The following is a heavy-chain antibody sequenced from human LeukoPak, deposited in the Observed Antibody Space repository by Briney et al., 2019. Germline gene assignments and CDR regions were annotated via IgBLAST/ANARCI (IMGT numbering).Heavy chain of an antibody. V-gene: IGHV3-53*01. J-gene: IGHJ4*02. CDR3: SRVGPQGYCSSTSCLYFDY. D-gene: IGHD2-2*01. Sequence: DSVKGRFPISRDNSKNTLYLQMNSLRAEDTAVYYCSRVGPQGYCSSTSCLYFDYWAQATLVTVSS.